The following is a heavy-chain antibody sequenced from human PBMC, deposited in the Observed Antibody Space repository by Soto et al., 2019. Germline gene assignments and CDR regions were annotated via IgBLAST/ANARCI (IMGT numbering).Heavy chain of an antibody. CDR3: ARTGTTNAFDI. V-gene: IGHV3-21*01. D-gene: IGHD1-1*01. CDR1: GFTFSSYS. Sequence: GGSLRLSCAASGFTFSSYSMNWVRQAPGKGLEWVSSISSSSSYIYYADSVKGRFTISRDNAKNSLYLQMSSLRAEDTAVYYCARTGTTNAFDIWGQGTMVTVSS. J-gene: IGHJ3*02. CDR2: ISSSSSYI.